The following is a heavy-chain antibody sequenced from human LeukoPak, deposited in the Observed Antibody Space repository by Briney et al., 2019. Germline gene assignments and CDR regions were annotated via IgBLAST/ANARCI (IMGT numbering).Heavy chain of an antibody. D-gene: IGHD1-26*01. V-gene: IGHV3-30*04. Sequence: GGSLRLSSAASGFTFSSYAMHWVRQAPGKGLEWVAVISYDGSNKYYADSVKGRFTISRDNSKNTLYLQMNSLRAEDTAVYYCTSSGGISYRFDYWGQGTLVTVSS. CDR3: TSSGGISYRFDY. J-gene: IGHJ4*02. CDR2: ISYDGSNK. CDR1: GFTFSSYA.